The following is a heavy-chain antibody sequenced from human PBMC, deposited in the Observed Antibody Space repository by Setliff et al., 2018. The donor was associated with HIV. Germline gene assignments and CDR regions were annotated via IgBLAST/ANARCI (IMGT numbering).Heavy chain of an antibody. Sequence: GGSLRLSCVASGFTFSSYGMHWVRQAPGKGLEWVAVIWYDGSNKYYADSVKGRFTISRDNSKNTVYLQMNSLRVEDTAVYYCVKWAVDLSQWRAYFDYWGQGSLVTVSS. D-gene: IGHD6-19*01. CDR1: GFTFSSYG. CDR3: VKWAVDLSQWRAYFDY. V-gene: IGHV3-33*06. CDR2: IWYDGSNK. J-gene: IGHJ4*02.